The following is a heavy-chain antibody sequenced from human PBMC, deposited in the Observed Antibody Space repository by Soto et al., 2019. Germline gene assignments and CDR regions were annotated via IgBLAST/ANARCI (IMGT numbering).Heavy chain of an antibody. CDR3: ARDRGHVVDYGNYAFDY. CDR2: IYNTGST. D-gene: IGHD4-17*01. V-gene: IGHV4-31*03. J-gene: IGHJ4*02. CDR1: GGSISSGGYY. Sequence: SETLSLTCTVSGGSISSGGYYWSWIRQHPGKGLEWIGYIYNTGSTYYNPSLKGRVTMSADTSKNQFCLDLRSVTAADTAVYYCARDRGHVVDYGNYAFDYWGQGTLVTVSS.